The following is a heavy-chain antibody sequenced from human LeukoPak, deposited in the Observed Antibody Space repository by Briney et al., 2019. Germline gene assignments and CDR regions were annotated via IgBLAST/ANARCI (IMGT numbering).Heavy chain of an antibody. V-gene: IGHV4-34*01. D-gene: IGHD3-22*01. Sequence: PSETLSLTCAVYGGSFSGYYWSWIRQPPGKGLEWIGEINHSGSTNYNPSLKSRVTISVDTSKNQSSLKLSSVTAADTAVYYCAGADYCYDSNGYPGAFDIWGQGTMVTVSS. CDR1: GGSFSGYY. CDR2: INHSGST. J-gene: IGHJ3*02. CDR3: AGADYCYDSNGYPGAFDI.